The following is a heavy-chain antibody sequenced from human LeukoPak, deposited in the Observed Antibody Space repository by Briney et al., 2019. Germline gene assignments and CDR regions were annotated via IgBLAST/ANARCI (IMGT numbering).Heavy chain of an antibody. Sequence: GGSLRLSCATSGFTFSTYAMNWVRQAPGKGLEWVSSISSSSSYIYYADSVKGRFTISRDNAKNSLYLQMNSLRAEDTAVYYCARDYTGEFDYWGQGTLVTVSS. CDR2: ISSSSSYI. J-gene: IGHJ4*02. D-gene: IGHD3-16*01. CDR3: ARDYTGEFDY. V-gene: IGHV3-21*01. CDR1: GFTFSTYA.